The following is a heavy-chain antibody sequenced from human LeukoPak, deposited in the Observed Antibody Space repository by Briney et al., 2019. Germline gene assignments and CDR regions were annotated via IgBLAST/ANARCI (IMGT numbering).Heavy chain of an antibody. D-gene: IGHD7-27*01. Sequence: PSQTLSLTCAVSGDSISSATHYWSWIRQPAGKGLEWIGRIYSSGSTNYNPSLKSRVSISVDTSKNQFSLKLSSVTAADTAVYYCARFVNWVFDNWGQGTPVTVSS. CDR1: GDSISSATHY. J-gene: IGHJ4*02. CDR3: ARFVNWVFDN. V-gene: IGHV4-61*02. CDR2: IYSSGST.